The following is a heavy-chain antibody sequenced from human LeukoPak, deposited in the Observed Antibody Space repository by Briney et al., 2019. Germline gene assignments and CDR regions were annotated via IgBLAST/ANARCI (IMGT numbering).Heavy chain of an antibody. Sequence: SETLSLTCTVSDGSVSSVGYYWGWIRQPPGRGLEWIGSIYYSGTTYYNPSLASRVTIFVDTSKNQFSLRLSSVTAADTAVYYCARRDQAIDYWGQGTLVTVSS. CDR3: ARRDQAIDY. J-gene: IGHJ4*02. CDR2: IYYSGTT. V-gene: IGHV4-39*01. CDR1: DGSVSSVGYY. D-gene: IGHD5-24*01.